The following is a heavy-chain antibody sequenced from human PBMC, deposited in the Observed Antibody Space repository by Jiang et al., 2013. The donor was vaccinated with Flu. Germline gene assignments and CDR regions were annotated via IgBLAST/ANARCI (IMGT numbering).Heavy chain of an antibody. CDR1: GYTLTELS. CDR2: FDPEDGET. CDR3: ATGVLGRVFPPIDY. J-gene: IGHJ4*02. V-gene: IGHV1-24*01. Sequence: GAEVKKPGASVKVSCKVSGYTLTELSMHWVRQAPGKGLEWMGGFDPEDGETIYAQKFQGRVTMTEDTSTDTAYMELSSLRSEDTAVYYCATGVLGRVFPPIDYWGQGTLVTVSS. D-gene: IGHD6-13*01.